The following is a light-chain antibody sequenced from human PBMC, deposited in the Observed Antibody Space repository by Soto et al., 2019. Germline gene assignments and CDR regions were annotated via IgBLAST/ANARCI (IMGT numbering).Light chain of an antibody. CDR3: QQYNNWGT. Sequence: EIVMTQSPATLSVSPGERATLSCRASRSVSINLAWYQQKPGQAPRLLIYGASTRATGIPARFSGSGSGTEFTLTISSLQSEDFAVYYSQQYNNWGTFGQGTKVEIK. CDR2: GAS. V-gene: IGKV3-15*01. J-gene: IGKJ1*01. CDR1: RSVSIN.